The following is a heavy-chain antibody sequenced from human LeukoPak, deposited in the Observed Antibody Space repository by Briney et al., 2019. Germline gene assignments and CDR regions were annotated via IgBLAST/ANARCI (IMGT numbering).Heavy chain of an antibody. CDR1: GGSISSSSYY. D-gene: IGHD3-22*01. CDR2: IYYSGST. V-gene: IGHV4-39*07. CDR3: ARNPYYYDSSGSEGDAFDI. Sequence: PWETLSLTCTVSGGSISSSSYYWGWIRQPPGKGLEWIGSIYYSGSTYYNPSLKSRVTISVDTSKNQFSLKLSSVTAADTAVYYCARNPYYYDSSGSEGDAFDIWGQGTMVTVSS. J-gene: IGHJ3*02.